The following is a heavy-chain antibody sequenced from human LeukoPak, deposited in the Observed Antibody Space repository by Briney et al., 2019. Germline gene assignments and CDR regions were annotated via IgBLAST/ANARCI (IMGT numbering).Heavy chain of an antibody. V-gene: IGHV3-23*05. D-gene: IGHD6-19*01. J-gene: IGHJ5*02. CDR1: GFTFSTAG. CDR2: ISFSGLGL. CDR3: AVDGSGWSRSS. Sequence: PGGSLRLSCAASGFTFSTAGMTWVRQAPGKALGWVSTISFSGLGLYYADSVKGRFTISRDNSKNMVYLQMNSLRAEDTAIYYCAVDGSGWSRSSWGQGTLVTVSS.